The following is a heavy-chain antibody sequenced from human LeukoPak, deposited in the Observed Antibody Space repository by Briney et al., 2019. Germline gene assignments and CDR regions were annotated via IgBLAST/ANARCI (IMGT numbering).Heavy chain of an antibody. Sequence: SETLSLTCTVSGGSISSYYWSWIRQPPGKGLEWIGYIYYSGSTNYNPSLKSRVTISVDTSKNQFSLKLSSVTAADTAVYYCASILLYGSGSWEDYWGQGTLVTVSS. CDR1: GGSISSYY. CDR2: IYYSGST. V-gene: IGHV4-59*08. J-gene: IGHJ4*02. D-gene: IGHD3-10*01. CDR3: ASILLYGSGSWEDY.